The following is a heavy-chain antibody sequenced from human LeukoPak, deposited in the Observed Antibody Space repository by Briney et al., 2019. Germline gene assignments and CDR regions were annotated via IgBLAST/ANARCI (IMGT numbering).Heavy chain of an antibody. CDR1: GFTFSSYA. CDR2: ISGSGGST. CDR3: AKEQNIEDYYFDY. Sequence: GGSLRLSCAASGFTFSSYAMSWVRQAPGKGLGWVSTISGSGGSTYYADSVKGRFTISRDNSKNTLYLQMNSLRAEDTAVYYCAKEQNIEDYYFDYWGQGTLVTVSS. V-gene: IGHV3-23*01. D-gene: IGHD2/OR15-2a*01. J-gene: IGHJ4*02.